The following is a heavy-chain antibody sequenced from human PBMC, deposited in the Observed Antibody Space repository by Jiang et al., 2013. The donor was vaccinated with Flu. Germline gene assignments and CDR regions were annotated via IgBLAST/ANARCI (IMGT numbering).Heavy chain of an antibody. CDR3: ARGESGYGSFDY. V-gene: IGHV4-31*11. J-gene: IGHJ4*02. Sequence: TLSLTRAVSGGSISSDGYYWSWIRQHPGKGLEWIGYIYYSGSTYYNPSLKSRVTISADTSKNQFSLKLSSVTAADTAVYYCARGESGYGSFDYWGQGTLVTVSP. CDR2: IYYSGST. D-gene: IGHD5-12*01. CDR1: GGSISSDGYY.